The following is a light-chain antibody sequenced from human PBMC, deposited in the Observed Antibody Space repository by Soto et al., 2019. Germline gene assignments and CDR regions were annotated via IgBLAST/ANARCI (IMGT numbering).Light chain of an antibody. Sequence: QSVLTQPASVSGAPGQSITISRTGTSSDVGGYNFLSWHQHHPGKAPKLIIYDVTNRPSGICNRFSGSKSGNTASLTISGLQAEDEADYYCTSYTSSITYVFGTGTKVTV. CDR2: DVT. CDR1: SSDVGGYNF. CDR3: TSYTSSITYV. V-gene: IGLV2-14*03. J-gene: IGLJ1*01.